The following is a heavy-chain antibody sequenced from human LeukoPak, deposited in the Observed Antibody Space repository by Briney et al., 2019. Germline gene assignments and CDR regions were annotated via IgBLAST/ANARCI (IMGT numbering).Heavy chain of an antibody. CDR2: ISGSGGST. Sequence: GGSLRLSCAASRFTFSSYAMSWVRQAPGKGLEWVSVISGSGGSTYYADSVKGRFTISRDNSKNTLYLQMNSLRAEDTAVYYCAKELRYFDWPSSYYYYYYGMDVWGQGTTVTVSS. J-gene: IGHJ6*02. V-gene: IGHV3-23*01. CDR3: AKELRYFDWPSSYYYYYYGMDV. CDR1: RFTFSSYA. D-gene: IGHD3-9*01.